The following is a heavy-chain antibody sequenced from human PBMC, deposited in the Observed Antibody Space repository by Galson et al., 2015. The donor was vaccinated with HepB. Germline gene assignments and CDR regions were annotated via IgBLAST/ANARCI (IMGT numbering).Heavy chain of an antibody. J-gene: IGHJ6*02. CDR1: GDSVSSNTVG. CDR2: TYFMSTWHS. Sequence: CAISGDSVSSNTVGWHWIRESPSRGLEWLGKTYFMSTWHSDYALSVKSRITINPDTSKNQFSLLLNSVTPEDTAVYYCARSRHYGMDVWGQGTTVTVSS. V-gene: IGHV6-1*01. CDR3: ARSRHYGMDV.